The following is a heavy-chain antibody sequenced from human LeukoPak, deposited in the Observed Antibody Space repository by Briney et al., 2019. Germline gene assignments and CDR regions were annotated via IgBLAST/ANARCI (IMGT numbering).Heavy chain of an antibody. CDR1: GFTVSSDY. D-gene: IGHD5-24*01. J-gene: IGHJ4*02. Sequence: GSLRLSCAASGFTVSSDYMSWVRQAPGKGLEWVSVIYSGGSTYYADSVKGRFTISRDNSKNTLYLQMNSLRAEDTAVYYCAREAVEMATGNFDYWGQGTLVTVSS. CDR3: AREAVEMATGNFDY. CDR2: IYSGGST. V-gene: IGHV3-53*01.